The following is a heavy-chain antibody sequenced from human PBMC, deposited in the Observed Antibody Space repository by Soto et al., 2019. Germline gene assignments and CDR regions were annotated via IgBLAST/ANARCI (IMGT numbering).Heavy chain of an antibody. CDR1: GFTFSSYG. Sequence: QVQLVESGGGVVQPGRSLRLSCAASGFTFSSYGMHWVRQAPGKGLEWVAVISYDGSNKYYADSVKGRFTISRDNSKNTVYLQMNSLRAEDTAVYYCAKDRGNSGYYYYGMDVWGQGTTVTVSS. CDR2: ISYDGSNK. J-gene: IGHJ6*02. V-gene: IGHV3-30*18. D-gene: IGHD2-21*02. CDR3: AKDRGNSGYYYYGMDV.